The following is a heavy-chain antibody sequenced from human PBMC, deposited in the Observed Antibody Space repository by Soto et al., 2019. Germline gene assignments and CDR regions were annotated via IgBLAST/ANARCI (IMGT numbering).Heavy chain of an antibody. Sequence: VQLLESGGGMVQPGGSLRLSCGASGFAFGTYAMNWVRQAPGKGLEWVSGISSRGGSTFYADSVQGRFIISRDNSKNTVYLEMDNRRVEDTAIYYCAKGGAEMLGYYYYFVMDVWGQGTTVSVSS. CDR1: GFAFGTYA. J-gene: IGHJ6*02. D-gene: IGHD2-8*01. V-gene: IGHV3-23*01. CDR3: AKGGAEMLGYYYYFVMDV. CDR2: ISSRGGST.